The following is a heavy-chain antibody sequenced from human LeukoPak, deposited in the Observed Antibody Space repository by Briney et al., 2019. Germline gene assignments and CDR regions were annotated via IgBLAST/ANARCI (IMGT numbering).Heavy chain of an antibody. CDR3: VRVRYDSSGFYSIFDY. CDR1: GFTVSSNY. V-gene: IGHV3-66*01. J-gene: IGHJ4*02. CDR2: IYSGGST. Sequence: GGSLRLSCAASGFTVSSNYMSWVRQAPGKGLEWVSVIYSGGSTYYADSVKGRFTIPRDNSKNTLYLQMNSLRAEDTAVYYCVRVRYDSSGFYSIFDYWGQGTLVTVSS. D-gene: IGHD3-22*01.